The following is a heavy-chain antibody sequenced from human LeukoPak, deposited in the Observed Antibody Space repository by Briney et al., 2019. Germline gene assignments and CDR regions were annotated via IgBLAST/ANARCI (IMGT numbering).Heavy chain of an antibody. D-gene: IGHD2-2*01. Sequence: GGSLRLSCAASGFPFSSYAINWVRQAPGKGLKWVSTISGSGGSTYYADSVKGRFTISRDNSKNTLYLQMNSLRAEDTAVYYCAKDLRPVVPTGYFDYWGQGTLVTVSS. J-gene: IGHJ4*02. CDR1: GFPFSSYA. CDR3: AKDLRPVVPTGYFDY. V-gene: IGHV3-23*01. CDR2: ISGSGGST.